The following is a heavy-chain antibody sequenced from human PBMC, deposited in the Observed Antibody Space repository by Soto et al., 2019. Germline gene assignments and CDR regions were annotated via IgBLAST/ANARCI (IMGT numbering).Heavy chain of an antibody. J-gene: IGHJ4*02. D-gene: IGHD6-19*01. CDR3: ATDVLYRSGHYSDY. CDR2: IWYDGSNT. CDR1: GFTFSNYG. Sequence: QVQLVESGGGVVQPGRSLRLSCAASGFTFSNYGMHWVRQAPGKGLEWVAVIWYDGSNTFYADSVKGRFTISRDNSKNTLYLQMNSLSAEDTALYYCATDVLYRSGHYSDYWGQGTLVTVSS. V-gene: IGHV3-33*01.